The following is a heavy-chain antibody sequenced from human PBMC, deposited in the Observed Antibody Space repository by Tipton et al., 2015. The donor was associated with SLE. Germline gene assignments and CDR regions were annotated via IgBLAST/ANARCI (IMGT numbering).Heavy chain of an antibody. CDR2: IYATGIT. V-gene: IGHV4-61*09. CDR3: ARHGHPGLGRNWFDP. D-gene: IGHD7-27*01. J-gene: IGHJ5*02. Sequence: TLSLTCTVSGGSISSGSYYWSWIRQPAGKGLEWIGHIYATGITNYNPSLKSRVTISVDTSKNQFSLKLSSVTAADTAVYYCARHGHPGLGRNWFDPWGQGTLVTVSS. CDR1: GGSISSGSYY.